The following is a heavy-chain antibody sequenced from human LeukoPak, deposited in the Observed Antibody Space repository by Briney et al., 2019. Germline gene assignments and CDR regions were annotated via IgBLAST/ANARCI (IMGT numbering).Heavy chain of an antibody. CDR2: INHSGST. J-gene: IGHJ4*02. V-gene: IGHV4-34*01. D-gene: IGHD3-10*01. CDR1: GGSFSGYY. CDR3: ARGQRLLWFGELLRGNFDY. Sequence: SETLPLTCAVYGGSFSGYYWSWIRQPPEKGLEWIGEINHSGSTNYNPSLKSRVTISVDTSKNQFSLKLSSVTAADTAVYYCARGQRLLWFGELLRGNFDYWGQGTLVTVSS.